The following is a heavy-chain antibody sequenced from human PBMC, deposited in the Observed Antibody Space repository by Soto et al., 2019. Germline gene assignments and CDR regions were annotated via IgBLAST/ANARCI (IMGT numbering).Heavy chain of an antibody. Sequence: GGSLRLSCAASGFTFSSYAMHWVRQAPGKGLEWVAVISYDGSNKYYADSVKGRFTISRDNSKNTLYLQMNSLRAEDTAVYYCARGGAVAGPRSGYYYGMDVWGQGTTVTVSS. CDR2: ISYDGSNK. J-gene: IGHJ6*02. CDR1: GFTFSSYA. V-gene: IGHV3-30-3*01. D-gene: IGHD6-19*01. CDR3: ARGGAVAGPRSGYYYGMDV.